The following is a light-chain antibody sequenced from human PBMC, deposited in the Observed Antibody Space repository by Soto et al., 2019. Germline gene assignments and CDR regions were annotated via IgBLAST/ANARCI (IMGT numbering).Light chain of an antibody. J-gene: IGKJ5*01. CDR2: GAS. V-gene: IGKV3-20*01. CDR3: QQYGSSAPIT. Sequence: EIVLTQSPGTLSLSPGERATLSCRASQSVSSSYLAWYQQKPGQAPRLLIYGASSRATGIPDRFSGSGSGTDFTLTISGLEPEDFALYYCQQYGSSAPITFGQGTRLEIK. CDR1: QSVSSSY.